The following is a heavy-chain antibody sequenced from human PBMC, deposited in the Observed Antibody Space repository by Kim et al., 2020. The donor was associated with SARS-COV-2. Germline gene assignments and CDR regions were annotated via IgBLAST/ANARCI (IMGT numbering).Heavy chain of an antibody. V-gene: IGHV3-7*03. J-gene: IGHJ4*02. CDR3: ARDFSGYDGGFDY. D-gene: IGHD5-12*01. Sequence: VDSVKGRFTISRDNAKNSLYLQMNSLRTEDTAVYYCARDFSGYDGGFDYWGQGTLVTVSS.